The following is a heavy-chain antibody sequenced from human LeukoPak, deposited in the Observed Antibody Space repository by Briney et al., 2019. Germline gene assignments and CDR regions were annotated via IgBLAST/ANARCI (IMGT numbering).Heavy chain of an antibody. Sequence: ASVKVSCKASGYTFTSYYMHWVRQAPGQGLEWMGIINPSGGSTSYAQKFQGRVTMTRDTSTSTVYMELSSLRSEDTAVYYCARDLSITMVRAENCYYGMDVWGQGTTVTVSS. CDR2: INPSGGST. CDR1: GYTFTSYY. D-gene: IGHD3-10*01. CDR3: ARDLSITMVRAENCYYGMDV. V-gene: IGHV1-46*01. J-gene: IGHJ6*02.